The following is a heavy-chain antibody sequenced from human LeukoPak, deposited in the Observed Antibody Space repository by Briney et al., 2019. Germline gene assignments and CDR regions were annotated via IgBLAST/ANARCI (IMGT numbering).Heavy chain of an antibody. CDR2: IKQDGSTK. D-gene: IGHD6-19*01. Sequence: PGGSLGLSCAASGFTFTNSWMAWVRQAPGKGLEWVANIKQDGSTKHYADSLKGRFTISRDNSKNTLYLQMNSLRAEDTAVYYCAKRGGSGWYDYWGQGTLVTVSS. CDR3: AKRGGSGWYDY. J-gene: IGHJ4*02. CDR1: GFTFTNSW. V-gene: IGHV3-7*03.